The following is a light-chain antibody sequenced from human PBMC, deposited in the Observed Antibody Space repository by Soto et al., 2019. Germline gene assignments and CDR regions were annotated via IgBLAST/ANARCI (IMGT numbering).Light chain of an antibody. V-gene: IGKV3-15*01. CDR2: GAS. J-gene: IGKJ5*01. Sequence: EIVMTQAPATLSVSPGERATLSCRASQSVSSNLAWYQQKPGQAPRLLIYGASTRATGIPARFSGSGSGTEFTLTISSLQSEDCAVFCCQQYDNWPITFGQGTRLEIK. CDR1: QSVSSN. CDR3: QQYDNWPIT.